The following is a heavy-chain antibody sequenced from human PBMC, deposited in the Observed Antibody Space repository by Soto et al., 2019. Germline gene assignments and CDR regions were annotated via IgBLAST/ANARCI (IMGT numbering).Heavy chain of an antibody. V-gene: IGHV3-30-3*01. CDR2: ISYDGSNK. Sequence: GGSLRLSCAASGFTFSSYAMHWVRQAPGKGLEWVAVISYDGSNKYYADSVKGRFTISRDNSKNTLYLQMNSLRAEDTAVYYCARGRVSGPYSNYEYGYYYYYGMDVWGQGTTVTVSS. D-gene: IGHD4-4*01. J-gene: IGHJ6*02. CDR3: ARGRVSGPYSNYEYGYYYYYGMDV. CDR1: GFTFSSYA.